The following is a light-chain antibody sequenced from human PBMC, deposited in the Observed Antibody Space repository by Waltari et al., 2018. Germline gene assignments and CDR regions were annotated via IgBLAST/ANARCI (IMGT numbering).Light chain of an antibody. CDR3: QQYNNWRT. V-gene: IGKV3-15*01. J-gene: IGKJ2*01. CDR2: GAS. CDR1: QSISRN. Sequence: ILMTQSPATLSVSREERATLSCRASQSISRNLAWYQQKPGQAPRLLIYGASTRATGIPARFSGSGSGTEFTLTISSLQSEDFAVYYCQQYNNWRTFGQGTKLEIK.